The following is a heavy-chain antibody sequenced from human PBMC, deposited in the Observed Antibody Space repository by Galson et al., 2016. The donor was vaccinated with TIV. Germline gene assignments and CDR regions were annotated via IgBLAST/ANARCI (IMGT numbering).Heavy chain of an antibody. CDR3: ARSGDYGDY. CDR1: GGTFSSYA. J-gene: IGHJ4*02. Sequence: SVKVSCKASGGTFSSYALNWVRQATGQGLEWMGWMNPNSGNTGYAQKFRGRVTMTRNTSVRTAYMELSSLRSEDTAVYYCARSGDYGDYWGQGTLVTVSS. V-gene: IGHV1-8*02. D-gene: IGHD4-17*01. CDR2: MNPNSGNT.